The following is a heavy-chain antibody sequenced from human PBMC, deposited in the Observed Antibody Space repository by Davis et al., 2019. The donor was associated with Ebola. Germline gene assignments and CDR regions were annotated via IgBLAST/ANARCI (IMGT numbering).Heavy chain of an antibody. V-gene: IGHV4-30-2*01. Sequence: MPSETLSLTCAVSGGSISSGGYSWSWIRQPPGKGLEWFGYIYHCGSTYYNPSLRSRVSISVDRSKNQFSLKLSSVTAADTAVYYCARAKANIVGATALDYWGQGALVTVSS. CDR1: GGSISSGGYS. CDR3: ARAKANIVGATALDY. D-gene: IGHD1-26*01. CDR2: IYHCGST. J-gene: IGHJ4*02.